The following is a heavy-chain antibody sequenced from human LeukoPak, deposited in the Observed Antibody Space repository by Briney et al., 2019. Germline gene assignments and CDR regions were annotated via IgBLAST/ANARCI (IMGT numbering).Heavy chain of an antibody. J-gene: IGHJ4*02. CDR2: ISWNSGSI. V-gene: IGHV3-9*03. CDR1: GFTFDDYA. CDR3: AKDIAAYSSSQTFDY. D-gene: IGHD6-6*01. Sequence: PGRSLRLSCAASGFTFDDYAMHWVRQAPGKGLEWVSGISWNSGSIGYADSVKGRFTISRDNAKNSLYLQMNSLRAEDMALYYCAKDIAAYSSSQTFDYWGQGTLVTVSS.